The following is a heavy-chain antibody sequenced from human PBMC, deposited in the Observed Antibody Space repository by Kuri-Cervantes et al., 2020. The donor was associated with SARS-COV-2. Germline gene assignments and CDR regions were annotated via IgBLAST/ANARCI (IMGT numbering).Heavy chain of an antibody. D-gene: IGHD3-10*01. CDR3: ARDGAGTTASYYYYYYYMDV. Sequence: GESLKISCVASGFTFSNYAMSWVRQAPGKGLEWVSSISCSSSYIYYADSVKGRFTISRDNAKNSLYLQMNSLRAEDTAVYYCARDGAGTTASYYYYYYYMDVWGKGTTVTVSS. CDR2: ISCSSSYI. V-gene: IGHV3-21*01. CDR1: GFTFSNYA. J-gene: IGHJ6*03.